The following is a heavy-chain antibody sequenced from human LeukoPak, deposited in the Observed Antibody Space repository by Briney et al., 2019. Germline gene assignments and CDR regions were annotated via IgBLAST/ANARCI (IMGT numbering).Heavy chain of an antibody. CDR3: ARTPGYSSSWYLYYFDY. D-gene: IGHD6-13*01. Sequence: GGSLRLSCAASGFTFSSYSMNWVRQAPGKGLEWVSSISSSSSYIYYADSVKGRFTISRDNAKNSLYLQTNSLRAEDTAVYYCARTPGYSSSWYLYYFDYWGQGTLVTASS. CDR2: ISSSSSYI. CDR1: GFTFSSYS. V-gene: IGHV3-21*01. J-gene: IGHJ4*02.